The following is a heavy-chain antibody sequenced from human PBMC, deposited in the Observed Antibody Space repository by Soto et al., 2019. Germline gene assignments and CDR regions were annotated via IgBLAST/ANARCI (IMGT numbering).Heavy chain of an antibody. V-gene: IGHV4-39*01. Sequence: SETLSLTCTVSGGSISSSSYYWGWIRQPPGKGLEWIGSIYYSGSTYYNPSLKSRVTISVDTSKNQFSLKLSSVTAADTAVYYCARHLRFGELCYFDYWGQGTLVTAPQ. D-gene: IGHD3-10*01. J-gene: IGHJ4*02. CDR3: ARHLRFGELCYFDY. CDR2: IYYSGST. CDR1: GGSISSSSYY.